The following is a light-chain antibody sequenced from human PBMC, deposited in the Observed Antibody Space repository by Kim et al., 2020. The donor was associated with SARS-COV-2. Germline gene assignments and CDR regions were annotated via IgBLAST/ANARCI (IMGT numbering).Light chain of an antibody. CDR2: GAS. J-gene: IGKJ1*01. CDR1: QIVNSN. CDR3: QQYNQWPRT. Sequence: EVVMTQSPATLSVSPGERATLSCRAGQIVNSNLAWYQYKPGQAPRLLFYGASTRATGTPPRFSAGGSGTEFTLSISSVQSEDFAIYYCQQYNQWPRTFGQGTKVDIK. V-gene: IGKV3-15*01.